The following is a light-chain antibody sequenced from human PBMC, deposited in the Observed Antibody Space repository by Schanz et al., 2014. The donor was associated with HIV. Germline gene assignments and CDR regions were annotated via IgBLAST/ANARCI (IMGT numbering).Light chain of an antibody. V-gene: IGLV2-14*02. CDR2: EGS. Sequence: QSVLTQSASVSGSPGQSITISCTGTISDVGSYNLVSWYQQHPGKAPKLIIYEGSKRPLGVSNRFSGSKSGNTASLTVSGLQPEDEADYYCSSYGGNNNLVFGGGTKLTVL. CDR3: SSYGGNNNLV. J-gene: IGLJ2*01. CDR1: ISDVGSYNL.